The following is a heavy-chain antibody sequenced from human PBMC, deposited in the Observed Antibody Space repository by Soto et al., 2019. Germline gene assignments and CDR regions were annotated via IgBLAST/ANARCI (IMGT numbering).Heavy chain of an antibody. CDR3: ARRAEKSYCSGGSCSYYFDY. CDR2: IYPGDSDT. D-gene: IGHD2-15*01. V-gene: IGHV5-51*01. Sequence: PGESLKISCKVSGYDYTTYWIGWVRQMPGKGLEWMGIIYPGDSDTRYNPSFQDRVTISADRSISTAYLQWSSLKASDTAIYFCARRAEKSYCSGGSCSYYFDYWGHGPPVTVYS. CDR1: GYDYTTYW. J-gene: IGHJ4*01.